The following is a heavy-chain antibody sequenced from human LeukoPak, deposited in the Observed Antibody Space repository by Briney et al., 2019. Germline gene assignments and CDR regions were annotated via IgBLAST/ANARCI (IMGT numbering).Heavy chain of an antibody. CDR1: GYSISSGYY. V-gene: IGHV4-38-2*02. D-gene: IGHD3-22*01. CDR3: AERYYDSSGYDWFDP. Sequence: SETLSLTCTVSGYSISSGYYWGWIRQPPGKGLEWIGSIYHSGSTYYNPSLKSRVTISVDTSKNQFSLKLSPVTAADTAVYYCAERYYDSSGYDWFDPWGQGTLVTVSS. J-gene: IGHJ5*02. CDR2: IYHSGST.